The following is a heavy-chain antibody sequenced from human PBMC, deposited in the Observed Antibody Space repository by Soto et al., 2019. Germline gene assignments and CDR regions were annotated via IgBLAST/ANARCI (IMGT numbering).Heavy chain of an antibody. J-gene: IGHJ6*02. CDR3: AAGTNSAYYYYGMDV. D-gene: IGHD1-1*01. V-gene: IGHV1-58*01. CDR2: IVVGSGNT. Sequence: SVKVSCKASGFTFTSSAVQWVRQARGQRLEWIGWIVVGSGNTNYAQKFQERVTITRDMSTSTAYMELSSLRSEDTAVYHCAAGTNSAYYYYGMDVWGQGTTVTVSS. CDR1: GFTFTSSA.